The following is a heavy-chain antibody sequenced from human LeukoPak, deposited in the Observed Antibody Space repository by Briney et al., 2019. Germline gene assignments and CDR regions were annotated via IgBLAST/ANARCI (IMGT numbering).Heavy chain of an antibody. V-gene: IGHV3-30-3*01. D-gene: IGHD1-7*01. Sequence: GGSLRLSCAASGFTFSSYAMNWVRQAPGKGLEWVAVISYDGSNKYYADSVKGRFTISRDNSKNTLYLQMNSLRPEDTAVYYCVRAAIRNNRYNWNYDWFDPWGQGTLVTVSS. CDR2: ISYDGSNK. CDR3: VRAAIRNNRYNWNYDWFDP. CDR1: GFTFSSYA. J-gene: IGHJ5*02.